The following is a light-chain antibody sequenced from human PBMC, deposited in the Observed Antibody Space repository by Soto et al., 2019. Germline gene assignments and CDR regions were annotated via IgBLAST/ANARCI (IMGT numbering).Light chain of an antibody. CDR3: QQYTPDSPWA. V-gene: IGKV1-5*03. CDR2: KAS. Sequence: DSQMTQYPSTLSASVGDRVTITCRASQSISSWLAWYQQKPGKAPKLLISKASTLHSGVPPRFSGSGSGTEFTLTISSLQPDDFAIYYCQQYTPDSPWAFGQGTKVEFK. J-gene: IGKJ1*01. CDR1: QSISSW.